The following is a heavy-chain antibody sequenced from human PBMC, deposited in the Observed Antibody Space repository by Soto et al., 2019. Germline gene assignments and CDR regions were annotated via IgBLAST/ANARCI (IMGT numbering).Heavy chain of an antibody. V-gene: IGHV3-53*02. J-gene: IGHJ4*02. Sequence: EVQLVQTGGGLIKPGGSLSLSRAASGLSVSDKYMSWVRQAPGKGLEWVSLTYTGGNSYFADFVKGRCIVSRDISKNTLFLHMNSLAAEDTAVYYCAREGYAYGLDFWGQGSLVTVSS. CDR1: GLSVSDKY. D-gene: IGHD3-10*01. CDR3: AREGYAYGLDF. CDR2: TYTGGNS.